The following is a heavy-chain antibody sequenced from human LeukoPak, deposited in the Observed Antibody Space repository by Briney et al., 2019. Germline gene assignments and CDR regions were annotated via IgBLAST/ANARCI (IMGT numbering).Heavy chain of an antibody. V-gene: IGHV4-39*01. CDR2: IYYSGST. Sequence: KPSETLSLTCTVSGGSITKNTYCWGWIRQPPGKGLEWIANIYYSGSTDYNPSLKRRVTMSVDTSKNQFSLRLSSVSAADTAVYYCASFRAVFGVVISFDYWGQGTLVTVSS. J-gene: IGHJ4*02. CDR3: ASFRAVFGVVISFDY. CDR1: GGSITKNTYC. D-gene: IGHD3-3*01.